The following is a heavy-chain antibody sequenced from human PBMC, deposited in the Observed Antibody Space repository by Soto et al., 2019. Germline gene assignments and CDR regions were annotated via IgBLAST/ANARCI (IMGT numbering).Heavy chain of an antibody. J-gene: IGHJ6*03. D-gene: IGHD4-17*01. CDR1: GFTFSSYS. Sequence: KPGGSLRLSCAASGFTFSSYSMNWVRQAPGKGLEWVSSISSSSSYIYYADSVKGRFTISRDNAKNSLYLQMNSLRAEDTAVYYCARYHGDYVRSYYYYYYMDVWGKGTMVTVSS. CDR2: ISSSSSYI. CDR3: ARYHGDYVRSYYYYYYMDV. V-gene: IGHV3-21*01.